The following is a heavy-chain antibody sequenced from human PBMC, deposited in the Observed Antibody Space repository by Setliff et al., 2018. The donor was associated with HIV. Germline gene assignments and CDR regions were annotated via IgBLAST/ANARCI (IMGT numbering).Heavy chain of an antibody. CDR2: TRSKTYGGTT. Sequence: GGSLRLSCTASGFTFGDFAMNWVRQAPRKGLEWVGCTRSKTYGGTTEYAASVKGRFTISRDESKSIAYLQMNSLKTEDTAVYYCTRLRGYSYGLASYYYYYMDVWGKGTTVTVSS. CDR3: TRLRGYSYGLASYYYYYMDV. J-gene: IGHJ6*03. CDR1: GFTFGDFA. D-gene: IGHD5-18*01. V-gene: IGHV3-49*04.